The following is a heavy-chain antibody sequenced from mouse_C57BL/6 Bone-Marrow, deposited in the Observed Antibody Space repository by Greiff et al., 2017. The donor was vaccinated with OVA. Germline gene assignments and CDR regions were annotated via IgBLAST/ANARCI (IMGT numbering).Heavy chain of an antibody. J-gene: IGHJ3*01. Sequence: EVQLVESGGDLVKPGGSLKLSCAASGFTFSSYGMSWVRQTPDKRLEWVATISSGGSYTYYPDSVKGRFTISRDNAKNTLYLQMSRLKSEDTAMYYCARPQTAQATFWFAYWGQGTLVTVSA. CDR1: GFTFSSYG. V-gene: IGHV5-6*01. D-gene: IGHD3-2*02. CDR2: ISSGGSYT. CDR3: ARPQTAQATFWFAY.